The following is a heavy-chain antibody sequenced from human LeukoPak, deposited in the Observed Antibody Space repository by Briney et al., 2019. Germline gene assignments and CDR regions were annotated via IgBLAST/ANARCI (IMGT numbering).Heavy chain of an antibody. CDR2: ISSSGSYI. CDR1: GFSFSTHN. Sequence: GSLRLSCSAPGFSFSTHNMNWVRQAPGEGLEWVSSISSSGSYIYYADSVKGRFTISRDNAKNSLYLQMNSLRAEDTALYYCAGDWTGGGGFWGQGTLVNVSS. J-gene: IGHJ4*02. V-gene: IGHV3-21*01. D-gene: IGHD3/OR15-3a*01. CDR3: AGDWTGGGGF.